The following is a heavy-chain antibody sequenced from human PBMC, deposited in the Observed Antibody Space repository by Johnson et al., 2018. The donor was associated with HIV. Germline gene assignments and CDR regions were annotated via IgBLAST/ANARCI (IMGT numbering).Heavy chain of an antibody. D-gene: IGHD6-19*01. CDR3: TSYSSGWPGGAFDI. CDR2: ISYDGSNK. V-gene: IGHV3-30-3*01. Sequence: QVQLVESGGGLVQPGGSLRLSCAASGFTFSSYAMHWVRQAPGKGLAWVAVISYDGSNKYYSDSVKGRFTISRDNSKNTLYLQMNSLKTEDTAVYYCTSYSSGWPGGAFDIWGQGTMVTVSS. J-gene: IGHJ3*02. CDR1: GFTFSSYA.